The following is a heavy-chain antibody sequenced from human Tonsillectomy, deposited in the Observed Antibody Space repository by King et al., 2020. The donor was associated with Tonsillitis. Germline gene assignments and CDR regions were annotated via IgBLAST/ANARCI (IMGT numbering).Heavy chain of an antibody. J-gene: IGHJ4*02. CDR1: GFTFSSYA. CDR2: ISGSGGST. Sequence: QLVQSGGGLEQPGGSLRLSCAASGFTFSSYAMSWVRQSPGKGLEWFSGISGSGGSTIYADSVKGRFTISRDSSKNTLYLQMNSLRAEDTAVYYCAKDGHSSGWYYFDYWGQGTLVTVSS. V-gene: IGHV3-23*04. D-gene: IGHD6-19*01. CDR3: AKDGHSSGWYYFDY.